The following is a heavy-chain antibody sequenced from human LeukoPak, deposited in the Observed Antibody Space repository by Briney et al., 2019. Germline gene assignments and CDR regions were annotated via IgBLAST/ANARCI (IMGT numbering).Heavy chain of an antibody. Sequence: PGGSLRLSCAASGFTFSSYSMNWVRQAPGKGLEWVSSISSSSSYIYYADSVKGRFTISRDNAKNSLYLQMNSLRAEDTAVYYCARGNGGYDVYYYYMDVWGKGTTVTVSS. J-gene: IGHJ6*03. CDR2: ISSSSSYI. V-gene: IGHV3-21*01. CDR1: GFTFSSYS. D-gene: IGHD5-12*01. CDR3: ARGNGGYDVYYYYMDV.